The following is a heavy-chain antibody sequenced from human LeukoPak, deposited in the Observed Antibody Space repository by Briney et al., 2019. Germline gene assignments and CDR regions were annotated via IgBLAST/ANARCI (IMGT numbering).Heavy chain of an antibody. D-gene: IGHD3-10*01. Sequence: GGSLRLSCAASGFTLSSYAMSWVRQAPGKGLEWVSSISASCGSTNYADSVKGRFTISRDNSKNTVYLQMNSLRAEDTAVYYCAKVMKGSERLTMVRGVIIKTAGLYYMDVWGKGTTVTVSS. J-gene: IGHJ6*03. CDR3: AKVMKGSERLTMVRGVIIKTAGLYYMDV. V-gene: IGHV3-23*01. CDR2: ISASCGST. CDR1: GFTLSSYA.